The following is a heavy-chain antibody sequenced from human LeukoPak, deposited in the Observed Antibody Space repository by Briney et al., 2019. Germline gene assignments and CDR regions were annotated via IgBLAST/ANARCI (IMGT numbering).Heavy chain of an antibody. CDR2: ISYDGSNK. V-gene: IGHV3-30-3*01. Sequence: GSLRLSCAASGFSFSSHWMHWVRQAPGKGLEWVAVISYDGSNKYYADSVKGRFTISRDNSKNTLYLQMNSLRAEDTAVYYCARDDSSGWYVYYYGMDVWGQGTTVTVSS. J-gene: IGHJ6*02. D-gene: IGHD6-19*01. CDR1: GFSFSSHW. CDR3: ARDDSSGWYVYYYGMDV.